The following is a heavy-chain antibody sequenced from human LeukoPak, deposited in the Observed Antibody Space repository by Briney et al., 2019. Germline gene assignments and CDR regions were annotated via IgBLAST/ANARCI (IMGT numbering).Heavy chain of an antibody. CDR3: AAARGATIELLDY. CDR2: IVVGSGNT. D-gene: IGHD5-12*01. Sequence: GASVKVSCKASGYTXTGYYIHWVRQAPGQGLEWMGWIVVGSGNTKYAQKFQERVTITRDMSTSTAYMELSSLRSEDTAVYYCAAARGATIELLDYWGQGTLVTVSS. V-gene: IGHV1-58*02. CDR1: GYTXTGYY. J-gene: IGHJ4*02.